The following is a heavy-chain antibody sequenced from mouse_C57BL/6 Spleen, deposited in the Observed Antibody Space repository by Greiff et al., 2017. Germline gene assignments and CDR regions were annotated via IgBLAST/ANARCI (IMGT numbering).Heavy chain of an antibody. J-gene: IGHJ2*01. CDR3: ARTSSGYCFDY. CDR2: IYPGGGYT. CDR1: GYTFTNYW. D-gene: IGHD3-2*02. Sequence: VQLQQSGAELVRPGTSVKMSCKASGYTFTNYWIGWAKQRPGHGLEWIGDIYPGGGYTNYNEKFKGKATLTADKSSSTAYMQVSSLTSEDSAIYYCARTSSGYCFDYWGQGTTLTVSS. V-gene: IGHV1-63*01.